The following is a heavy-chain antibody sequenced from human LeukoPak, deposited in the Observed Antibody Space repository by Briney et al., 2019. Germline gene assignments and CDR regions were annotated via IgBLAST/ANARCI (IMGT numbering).Heavy chain of an antibody. CDR3: ARDSVVVPAAISGGDYYYYMDV. V-gene: IGHV3-48*01. CDR2: ISSSSSTI. J-gene: IGHJ6*03. D-gene: IGHD2-2*02. CDR1: GFTFSSYS. Sequence: GGSLRLSCAASGFTFSSYSMNWVRQAPGKGLEWVSYISSSSSTIYYADSVKGRFTISRDNAKNSLYLQMNSLRAEDTAVYYCARDSVVVPAAISGGDYYYYMDVWGKGTTVTISS.